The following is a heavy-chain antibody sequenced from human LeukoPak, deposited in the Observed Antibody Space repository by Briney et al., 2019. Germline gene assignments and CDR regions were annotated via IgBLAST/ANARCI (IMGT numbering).Heavy chain of an antibody. J-gene: IGHJ6*02. CDR1: GFTFSSYA. CDR2: ISYDGSNK. D-gene: IGHD5-18*01. V-gene: IGHV3-30-3*01. Sequence: GGSLRLSCAASGFTFSSYAMHWVRQASGKGLEWVAVISYDGSNKYYADSVKGRFTISRDNSKNTLYLQMNSLRAEDTAVYYCARELVGLDTAVDYYYGMDVWGQGTTVTVSS. CDR3: ARELVGLDTAVDYYYGMDV.